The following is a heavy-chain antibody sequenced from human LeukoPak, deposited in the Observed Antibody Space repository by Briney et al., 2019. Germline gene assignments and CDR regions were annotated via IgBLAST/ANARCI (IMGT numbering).Heavy chain of an antibody. Sequence: GGSLRLSCAASGFTFSSYSMNWVRQAPGKGLEWVSSISSSSSYIYYADSVKGRFTISRDNAKNSLYLQMNSLRAEDTAVYYCARIGSYSYYYYYMDVWGKGTTVTVSS. J-gene: IGHJ6*03. CDR2: ISSSSSYI. CDR1: GFTFSSYS. CDR3: ARIGSYSYYYYYMDV. D-gene: IGHD1-26*01. V-gene: IGHV3-21*01.